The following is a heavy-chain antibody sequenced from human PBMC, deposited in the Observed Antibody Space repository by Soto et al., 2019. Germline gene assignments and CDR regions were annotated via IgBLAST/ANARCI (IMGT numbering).Heavy chain of an antibody. J-gene: IGHJ4*02. CDR3: AKDAMSSPPTPLTF. CDR1: GFTFRTYA. Sequence: PGGSLRLSCAASGFTFRTYAMNWVRQAPGKGLEWVSGISSSGGGTYYADSVKGRFTISRDNSKNTLYLQMNSLRAEDTALYYCAKDAMSSPPTPLTFWGQGTLVTVSS. CDR2: ISSSGGGT. V-gene: IGHV3-23*01. D-gene: IGHD2-2*01.